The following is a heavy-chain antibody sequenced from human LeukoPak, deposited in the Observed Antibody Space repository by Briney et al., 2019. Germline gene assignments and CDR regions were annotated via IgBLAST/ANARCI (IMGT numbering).Heavy chain of an antibody. Sequence: PSETLSLTCTVSGGSISSSSYYWGWIRQPPGKGLEWIGSIYYSGSTYYNPSLKSRVTISVDTSKNQFSLKLSSVTAADTAVYYCARHRDSSSWYYFDYWGQGTLVTVSS. CDR1: GGSISSSSYY. J-gene: IGHJ4*02. D-gene: IGHD6-13*01. CDR3: ARHRDSSSWYYFDY. V-gene: IGHV4-39*01. CDR2: IYYSGST.